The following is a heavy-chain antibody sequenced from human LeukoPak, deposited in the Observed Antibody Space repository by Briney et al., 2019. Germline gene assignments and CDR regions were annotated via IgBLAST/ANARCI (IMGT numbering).Heavy chain of an antibody. V-gene: IGHV3-33*01. CDR2: IWYDGSKK. J-gene: IGHJ6*03. Sequence: PGGSLRLSCAASGFSFGSYGMHWVRQAPGKGLEWVAVIWYDGSKKYYADSVKGRFTISRDNAKNSLYLQMNSLRAEDTAVYYCARDRILAPDYYYYMDVWGKETTVTVSS. CDR3: ARDRILAPDYYYYMDV. CDR1: GFSFGSYG.